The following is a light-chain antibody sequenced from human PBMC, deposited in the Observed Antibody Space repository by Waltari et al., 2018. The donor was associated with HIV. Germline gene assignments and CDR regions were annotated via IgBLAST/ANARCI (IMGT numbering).Light chain of an antibody. J-gene: IGKJ4*01. V-gene: IGKV1-39*01. Sequence: DIQMTQSPSSLSASVGDRINITCRASQSINIYLNWYRQKPGKAPNLLIYAGSSLQSGVPSRFSGSGSGTDFTLTISSLQAEDFATYYCQQSYTTPSFGGGTRVEIK. CDR3: QQSYTTPS. CDR2: AGS. CDR1: QSINIY.